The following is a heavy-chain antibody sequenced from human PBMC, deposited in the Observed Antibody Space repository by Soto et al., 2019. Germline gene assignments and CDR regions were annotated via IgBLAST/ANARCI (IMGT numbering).Heavy chain of an antibody. V-gene: IGHV1-18*04. D-gene: IGHD4-4*01. CDR3: ARKSLSNFNWFDP. Sequence: QLQLVQSGTELKKPGASVKVSCKASGYTFTNYGITWVRQAPGQGLEWMGWNNADYGNTNYEQKFQGRVTMTTDTSTNTAYMELRSLRSDDTAVYYCARKSLSNFNWFDPWGQGTLVTVSS. CDR2: NNADYGNT. CDR1: GYTFTNYG. J-gene: IGHJ5*02.